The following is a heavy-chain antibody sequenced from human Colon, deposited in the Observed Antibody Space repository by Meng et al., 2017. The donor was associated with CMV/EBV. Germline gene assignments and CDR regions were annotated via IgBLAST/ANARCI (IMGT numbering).Heavy chain of an antibody. CDR2: ITSESAGGAI. CDR1: GLNFRYAW. J-gene: IGHJ4*02. D-gene: IGHD1-26*01. V-gene: IGHV3-15*01. CDR3: TKGGPLGSYFDY. Sequence: ASGLNFRYAWMTWVRQAPGKGLEWVGRITSESAGGAIDYAAPVAGRFSISRDDSRDTLYLQMNSLKSDDTAVYYCTKGGPLGSYFDYWGQGALVTVSS.